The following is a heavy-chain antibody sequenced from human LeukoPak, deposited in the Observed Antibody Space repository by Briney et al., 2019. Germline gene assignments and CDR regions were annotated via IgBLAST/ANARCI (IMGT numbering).Heavy chain of an antibody. D-gene: IGHD1-14*01. CDR3: AGKGLVGTYYYYYMDV. CDR2: ISGSGGST. J-gene: IGHJ6*03. Sequence: GGSLRLSCAAFGFTFSSYAMSWVRQAPGKGLEWVSAISGSGGSTYYADSVKGRFTISRDNSKNTLYLQMNSLRAEDTAVYYCAGKGLVGTYYYYYMDVWGKGTTVTVSS. CDR1: GFTFSSYA. V-gene: IGHV3-23*01.